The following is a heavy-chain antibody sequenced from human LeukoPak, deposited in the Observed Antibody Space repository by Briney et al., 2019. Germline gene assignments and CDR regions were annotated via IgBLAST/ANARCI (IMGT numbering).Heavy chain of an antibody. Sequence: PSETLSLTCAVYGGSFSGYYWSWIRQPPGKGLEWIGEINHSGSTNYNPSLKSRVTISVDTSKNQFSLKLSSVTAADTAVYYCARAPSGGWTRYDYWGQGTLVTVSS. CDR2: INHSGST. CDR3: ARAPSGGWTRYDY. J-gene: IGHJ4*02. CDR1: GGSFSGYY. D-gene: IGHD6-19*01. V-gene: IGHV4-34*01.